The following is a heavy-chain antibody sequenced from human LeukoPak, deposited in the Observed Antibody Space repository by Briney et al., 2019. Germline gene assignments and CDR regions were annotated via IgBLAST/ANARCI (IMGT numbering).Heavy chain of an antibody. CDR2: IYSTGIT. J-gene: IGHJ2*01. V-gene: IGHV4-59*08. CDR3: ARRAYYDTSGYYPASGYFDL. CDR1: GGSIFSSY. D-gene: IGHD3-22*01. Sequence: SETLSLTCTVSGGSIFSSYWNWIRQSPGKGLDWIGYIYSTGITNYNPSLKGRGSMSIATSKNQFSLRLNSVTAADTAFYYCARRAYYDTSGYYPASGYFDLWGRGTLVTVSS.